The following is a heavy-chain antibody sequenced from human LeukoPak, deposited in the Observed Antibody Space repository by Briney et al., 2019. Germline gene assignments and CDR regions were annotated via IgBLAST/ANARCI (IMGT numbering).Heavy chain of an antibody. D-gene: IGHD3-3*01. V-gene: IGHV1-69*13. CDR2: IIPIFGTA. CDR1: GGTFSSYA. J-gene: IGHJ3*02. Sequence: ASVKVSCKASGGTFSSYAISWVRQAPGQGLEWMGGIIPIFGTANYAQKFQGRVTITADESTSTAYMELSSLRSEDTAVYYCAREPITIFGVVTDDAFDIWGQGTMVTVSS. CDR3: AREPITIFGVVTDDAFDI.